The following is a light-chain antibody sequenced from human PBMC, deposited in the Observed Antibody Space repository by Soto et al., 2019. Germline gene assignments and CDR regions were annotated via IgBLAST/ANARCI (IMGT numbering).Light chain of an antibody. CDR2: GAS. Sequence: ELVLTQSPGTLSLSPGERATLSFRASQSVSSSLAWYQQKPGLAPRLLIYGASNRAAGIPARFSGSGSGTDFTLTINSLEPEDFAVYYCQQRSNWPPITFGQGTRLEIK. J-gene: IGKJ5*01. CDR3: QQRSNWPPIT. CDR1: QSVSSS. V-gene: IGKV3-11*01.